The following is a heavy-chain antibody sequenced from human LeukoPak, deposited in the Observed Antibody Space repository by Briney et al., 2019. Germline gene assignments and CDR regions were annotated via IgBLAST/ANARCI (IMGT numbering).Heavy chain of an antibody. CDR3: ARDRDYGGNNRWAFDI. CDR2: IYYSGST. D-gene: IGHD4-23*01. CDR1: GGSISSGGYY. Sequence: SETLSLTCTVSGGSISSGGYYWSWIRQHPGKGLEWIGYIYYSGSTYYNPSLKSRVTISVDTSKNQFSLKLSSVTAADTAVYYCARDRDYGGNNRWAFDIWGQGTMVTVSS. J-gene: IGHJ3*02. V-gene: IGHV4-31*03.